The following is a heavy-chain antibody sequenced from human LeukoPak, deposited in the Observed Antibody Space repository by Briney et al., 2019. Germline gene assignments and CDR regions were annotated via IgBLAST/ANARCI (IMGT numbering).Heavy chain of an antibody. V-gene: IGHV4-34*01. CDR2: INHSGST. CDR3: ARRGDGMDV. D-gene: IGHD3-10*01. J-gene: IGHJ6*02. CDR1: GGSFSGGSFSGYY. Sequence: PSETLSLTCAVYGGSFSGGSFSGYYWSWIRQPPGKGLEWIGEINHSGSTNYNPSLKSRVTISVDTSKNQFSLKLSSVTAADTAAYYCARRGDGMDVWGQGTTVTVSS.